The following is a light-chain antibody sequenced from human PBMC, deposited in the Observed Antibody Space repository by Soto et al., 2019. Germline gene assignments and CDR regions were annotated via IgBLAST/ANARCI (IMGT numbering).Light chain of an antibody. CDR3: LLAYSGGRV. J-gene: IGLJ2*01. CDR1: DGPVTSNHY. Sequence: QAVVTQETSLTVSPGGTGTLTCGSSDGPVTSNHYPYWYQQRPGQVPRTLIYDTTNRQSWAPARFSGSLVGVKAALTLSGAQPEDEADYYCLLAYSGGRVFGGGTKVTVL. V-gene: IGLV7-46*01. CDR2: DTT.